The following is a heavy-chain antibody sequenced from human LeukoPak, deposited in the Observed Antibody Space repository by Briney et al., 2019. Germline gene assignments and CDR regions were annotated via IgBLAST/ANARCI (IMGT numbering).Heavy chain of an antibody. Sequence: GGSLRLSCAASGFTFSSYSMNWVRQAPGKGLEWVSSISSSSSYIYYADSVKGRFTISRDNAKNSLYLQMNSLRAEATAVYYCARDVSTVTHRSWFDPWGQGTLVTVSS. D-gene: IGHD4-17*01. CDR3: ARDVSTVTHRSWFDP. V-gene: IGHV3-21*01. CDR2: ISSSSSYI. J-gene: IGHJ5*02. CDR1: GFTFSSYS.